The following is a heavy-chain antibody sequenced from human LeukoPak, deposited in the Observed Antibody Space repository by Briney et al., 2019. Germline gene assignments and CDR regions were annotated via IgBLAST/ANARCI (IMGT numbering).Heavy chain of an antibody. V-gene: IGHV3-72*01. CDR1: GFTFSDHY. D-gene: IGHD3-10*01. J-gene: IGHJ4*02. CDR2: SRNKANTYTT. Sequence: PGGSLRLSCAASGFTFSDHYMDWVRQAPGKGLEWVGRSRNKANTYTTEYAASVKGRFTISRDDSKNSLYLEMNSLKTEDTAVYYCTRLAYGSGSYSSFDYWGQGTLVTVSS. CDR3: TRLAYGSGSYSSFDY.